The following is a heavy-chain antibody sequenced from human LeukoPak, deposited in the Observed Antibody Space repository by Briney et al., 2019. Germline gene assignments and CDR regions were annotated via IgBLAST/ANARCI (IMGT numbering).Heavy chain of an antibody. Sequence: SETLSLTCAVYGGSFSGYYWSWIRQPPGKGLEWIGEINHSGSTNYNPSLKSRVTISVDTSKNQFSLKLSSVAAADTAVYYCARGTSWFGFDPWGQGTLVTVSS. CDR1: GGSFSGYY. J-gene: IGHJ5*02. CDR3: ARGTSWFGFDP. CDR2: INHSGST. D-gene: IGHD3-10*01. V-gene: IGHV4-34*01.